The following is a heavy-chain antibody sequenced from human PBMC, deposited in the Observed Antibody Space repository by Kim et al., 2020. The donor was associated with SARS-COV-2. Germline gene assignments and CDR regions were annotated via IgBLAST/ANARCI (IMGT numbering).Heavy chain of an antibody. D-gene: IGHD5-12*01. J-gene: IGHJ3*02. CDR3: ARENSGYDGAFDI. CDR2: IIPIFGTA. CDR1: GGTFSSYA. Sequence: SVKVSCKASGGTFSSYAISWVRQAPGQGLEWMGGIIPIFGTANYAQKFQGRVTITADESTSTAYMELSSLRSEDTAVYHCARENSGYDGAFDIWGQGTMVTVSS. V-gene: IGHV1-69*13.